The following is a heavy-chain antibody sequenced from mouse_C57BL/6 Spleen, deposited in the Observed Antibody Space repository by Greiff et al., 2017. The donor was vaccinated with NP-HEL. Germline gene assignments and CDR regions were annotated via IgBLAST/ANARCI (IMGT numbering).Heavy chain of an antibody. CDR2: IDPSDSYT. Sequence: QVQLQQPGAELVKPGASVKLSCKASGYTFTSYWMQWVKQRPGQGLEWIGEIDPSDSYTNYNQKFKGKATLTVDTSSSTAYMQLSSLTSEDSAVYYCARPHDYDGRGYAMDYWGQGTSVTVSS. J-gene: IGHJ4*01. D-gene: IGHD2-4*01. CDR1: GYTFTSYW. V-gene: IGHV1-50*01. CDR3: ARPHDYDGRGYAMDY.